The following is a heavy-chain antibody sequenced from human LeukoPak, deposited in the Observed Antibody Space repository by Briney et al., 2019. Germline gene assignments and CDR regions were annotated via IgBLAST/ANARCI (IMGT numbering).Heavy chain of an antibody. V-gene: IGHV4-59*01. J-gene: IGHJ6*02. CDR2: IYYSGST. CDR3: ARDRITGTWASRYYYYYGMDV. Sequence: SETLSLTCSVSGGSISSYYWSWIRQPPGKGLEWIGYIYYSGSTNYNPSLKSRVTISVDTSKNQFSLKLSSVTAADTAVCYCARDRITGTWASRYYYYYGMDVWGQGTTVTVSS. D-gene: IGHD1-7*01. CDR1: GGSISSYY.